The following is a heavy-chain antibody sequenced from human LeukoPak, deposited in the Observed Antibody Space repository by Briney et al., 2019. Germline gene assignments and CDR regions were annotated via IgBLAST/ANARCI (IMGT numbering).Heavy chain of an antibody. Sequence: ASVNVSCKASGYTFTRYYMHWVRQAPGQGLEWMGWINPNSGGTNYAQKYQGRVTMTRDTPISTAYMELSRLRSDDTAVYYCARDWRGCSSTSGSARDWFDPWGERTLVTVSS. CDR3: ARDWRGCSSTSGSARDWFDP. CDR2: INPNSGGT. CDR1: GYTFTRYY. V-gene: IGHV1-2*02. J-gene: IGHJ5*02. D-gene: IGHD2-2*01.